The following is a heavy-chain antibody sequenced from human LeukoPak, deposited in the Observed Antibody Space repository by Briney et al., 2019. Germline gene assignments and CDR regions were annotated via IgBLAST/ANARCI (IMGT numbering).Heavy chain of an antibody. D-gene: IGHD5-18*01. CDR1: GGSISSYY. CDR2: IYTSGTT. J-gene: IGHJ3*02. Sequence: SETLSLTCTVSGGSISSYYWSWIRQPAGKGLEWIGRIYTSGTTHYNPSLKSRVTMSVDTSKNQFSLKLSSVTAADTAVYYCARSGYRYGADASEIWGQGTMVTVSS. CDR3: ARSGYRYGADASEI. V-gene: IGHV4-4*07.